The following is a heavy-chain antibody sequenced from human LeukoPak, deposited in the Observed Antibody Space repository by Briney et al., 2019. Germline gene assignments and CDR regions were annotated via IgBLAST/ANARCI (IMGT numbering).Heavy chain of an antibody. D-gene: IGHD1-26*01. J-gene: IGHJ4*02. Sequence: ASVKVSCKASGYTFTSYGISWVRQAPGQGLEWMGWVSARNGNTNYAQKFQGRVTMTTDTSTSTAYMELRSLRSDDTAVYYCARNMGHRLVGITNYFDYWGQGTLVTVSS. CDR3: ARNMGHRLVGITNYFDY. V-gene: IGHV1-18*01. CDR2: VSARNGNT. CDR1: GYTFTSYG.